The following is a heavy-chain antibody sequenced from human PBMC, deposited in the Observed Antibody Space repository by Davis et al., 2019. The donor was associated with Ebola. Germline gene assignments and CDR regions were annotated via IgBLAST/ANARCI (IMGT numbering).Heavy chain of an antibody. CDR1: GGSFSGYY. D-gene: IGHD1-26*01. Sequence: PSETLSLTCAVYGGSFSGYYWRWIRQPPGKGLEWIGEINHSGSTNYNPSLKSRVTISVDTSKNQFSLKLSSVTAADTAVYYCARGHNRVRRVGYFDYWGQGTLVTVSS. J-gene: IGHJ4*02. CDR2: INHSGST. V-gene: IGHV4-34*01. CDR3: ARGHNRVRRVGYFDY.